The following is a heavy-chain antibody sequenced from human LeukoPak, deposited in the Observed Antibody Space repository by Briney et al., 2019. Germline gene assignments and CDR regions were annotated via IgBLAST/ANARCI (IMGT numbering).Heavy chain of an antibody. CDR1: GGSISSYY. D-gene: IGHD6-13*01. V-gene: IGHV4-59*01. J-gene: IGHJ3*02. Sequence: PSETLSLTCTVSGGSISSYYWSWIRQPPGKGLDWIGYMYSGGTTNYSPSLKSRVTISEDMSKNQFSLKLTSVTAADTAVYYCARHSGHSSTNDAFDIWGQGTMVIVSS. CDR2: MYSGGTT. CDR3: ARHSGHSSTNDAFDI.